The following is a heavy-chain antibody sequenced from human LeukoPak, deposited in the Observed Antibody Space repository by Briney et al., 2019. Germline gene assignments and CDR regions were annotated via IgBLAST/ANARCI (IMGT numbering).Heavy chain of an antibody. CDR2: NYHSGST. V-gene: IGHV4-4*02. D-gene: IGHD3-10*01. CDR3: ARGITFIRGVISFDY. J-gene: IGHJ4*02. Sequence: SETLSHTCVVSGGSLSSSKWRSGVRPPPGKGLEWIGENYHSGSTNYSTTLKRRVTISVDKSKTQLSLNLSSVTAADTAVYYCARGITFIRGVISFDYWGRGTLVTVSS. CDR1: GGSLSSSKW.